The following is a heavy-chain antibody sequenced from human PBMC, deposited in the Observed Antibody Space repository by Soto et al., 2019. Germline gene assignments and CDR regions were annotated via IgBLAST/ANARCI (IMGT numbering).Heavy chain of an antibody. CDR2: ISAYNGNT. CDR3: ARRRSHCSSTSCYYYYYYYYMDV. V-gene: IGHV1-18*01. CDR1: GYTFTSYG. J-gene: IGHJ6*03. D-gene: IGHD2-2*01. Sequence: GASVKVSCKASGYTFTSYGISWVRQAPGQGLEWMGWISAYNGNTNYAQKLQGRVTMTTDTSMSTAYMELRSLRSDDTAVYYCARRRSHCSSTSCYYYYYYYYMDVWGKGTTVTVSS.